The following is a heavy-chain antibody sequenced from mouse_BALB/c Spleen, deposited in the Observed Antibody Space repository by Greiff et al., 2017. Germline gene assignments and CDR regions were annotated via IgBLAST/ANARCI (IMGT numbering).Heavy chain of an antibody. V-gene: IGHV5-6-5*01. D-gene: IGHD1-2*01. Sequence: EVKLVESGGGLVKPGGSLKLSCAASGFTFSSYAMSWVRQTPEKRLEWVASISSGGSTYYPDSVKGRFTISRDNARNILYLQMSSLRSEDTAMYYCARRGTAYWYFDVWGAGTTVTVSS. J-gene: IGHJ1*01. CDR3: ARRGTAYWYFDV. CDR1: GFTFSSYA. CDR2: ISSGGST.